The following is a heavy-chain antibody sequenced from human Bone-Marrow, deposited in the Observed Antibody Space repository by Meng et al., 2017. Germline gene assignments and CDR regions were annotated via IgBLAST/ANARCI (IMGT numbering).Heavy chain of an antibody. D-gene: IGHD3-10*01. V-gene: IGHV3-30*04. Sequence: GESLKISCAASGFTFSSYAMHWVRQALGKGLEWVAVISYDGSNKYYADSVKGRFTISRDNSKNTLYLQMNSLRAEDTAVYYCARASPVTMVRGVIFPHYYYYGMDVWGQGTTVTVSS. CDR1: GFTFSSYA. J-gene: IGHJ6*02. CDR3: ARASPVTMVRGVIFPHYYYYGMDV. CDR2: ISYDGSNK.